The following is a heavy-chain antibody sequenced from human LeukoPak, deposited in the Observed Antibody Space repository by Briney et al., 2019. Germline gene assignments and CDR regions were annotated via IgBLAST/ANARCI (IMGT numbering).Heavy chain of an antibody. V-gene: IGHV4-59*01. CDR1: GGSISNYY. CDR2: IYYSGTT. J-gene: IGHJ4*02. Sequence: SETLSLTCTVSGGSISNYYWSWIRQPPGKGLEWIGYIYYSGTTNYNPSLKSRVTISVDTSKNQFSLKLSSVTAADTAVYYCARAHRPNYYDSSGYYSPYYFDYWGQGTLVTVSS. D-gene: IGHD3-22*01. CDR3: ARAHRPNYYDSSGYYSPYYFDY.